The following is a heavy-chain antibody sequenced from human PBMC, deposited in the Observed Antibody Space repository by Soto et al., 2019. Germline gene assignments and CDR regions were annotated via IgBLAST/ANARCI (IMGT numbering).Heavy chain of an antibody. CDR1: GFTFSSYW. CDR3: AREQNFYDFWIGSSNGDYYGMDV. V-gene: IGHV3-74*01. CDR2: INSDGSST. D-gene: IGHD3-3*01. J-gene: IGHJ6*02. Sequence: EVQLVESGGGLVQPGGSLRLSCAASGFTFSSYWMHWVRQAPGKGLVWVSRINSDGSSTSYADSVKGRFTISRDNAKNTLYLQMNSLRAEDTAVYYCAREQNFYDFWIGSSNGDYYGMDVWGQGTTVTVSS.